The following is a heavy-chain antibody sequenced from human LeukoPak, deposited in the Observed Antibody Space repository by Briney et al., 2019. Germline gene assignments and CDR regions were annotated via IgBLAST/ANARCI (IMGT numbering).Heavy chain of an antibody. V-gene: IGHV4-34*01. CDR1: DGSFSGYY. CDR3: ARRKAAARIYYYYYGMDV. CDR2: INHSGST. D-gene: IGHD6-25*01. Sequence: SETLSLTCAVYDGSFSGYYWSWIRQPPGKGLEWIGEINHSGSTNYNPSLKSRVTISVDTSKNQFSLKLSSVTAADTAVYYCARRKAAARIYYYYYGMDVWGQGTTVTVSS. J-gene: IGHJ6*02.